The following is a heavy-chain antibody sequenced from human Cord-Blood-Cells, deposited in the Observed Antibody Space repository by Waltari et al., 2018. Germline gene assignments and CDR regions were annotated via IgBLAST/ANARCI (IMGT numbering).Heavy chain of an antibody. CDR3: ARGGYCSSTSCYEGGFDY. CDR2: IWYDGSNK. V-gene: IGHV3-33*01. Sequence: QVQLVESGGGVVQPGRSLRLSCAESGFTFSSYGMHWVRQAPGTGLEWVAVIWYDGSNKYYADSVKGRFTISRDNSKNTLYLQMNSLRAEDTAVYYCARGGYCSSTSCYEGGFDYWGQGTLVTVSS. J-gene: IGHJ4*02. D-gene: IGHD2-2*01. CDR1: GFTFSSYG.